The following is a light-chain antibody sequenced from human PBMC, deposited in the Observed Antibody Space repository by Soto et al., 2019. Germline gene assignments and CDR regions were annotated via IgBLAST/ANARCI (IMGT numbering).Light chain of an antibody. CDR1: IPNTGSNP. Sequence: QSVLTQPPSASGTPGQRATISRSGIIPNTGSNPVYRHQQLPGTAPKLLLFRNNQRPSGVPDRFSDSKSGTSASLAISGLRSEDEADYYCAAWDDSLSVYVFGTGTKV. V-gene: IGLV1-47*01. J-gene: IGLJ1*01. CDR3: AAWDDSLSVYV. CDR2: RNN.